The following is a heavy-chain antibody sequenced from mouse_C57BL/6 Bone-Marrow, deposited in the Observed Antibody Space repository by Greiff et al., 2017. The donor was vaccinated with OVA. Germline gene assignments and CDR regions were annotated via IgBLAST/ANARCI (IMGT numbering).Heavy chain of an antibody. CDR3: SRIDYFDY. CDR2: IDPANGNT. Sequence: EVQLQKSGGERVRQGAAVKLSCTASGFNIKNTYMHWVKQRPEQGLEWIGRIDPANGNTKYAPKFQGKATITADTSSNTAYLQLSSLTSEDTAIYYCSRIDYFDYWGQGTTLTVSS. CDR1: GFNIKNTY. J-gene: IGHJ2*01. V-gene: IGHV14-3*01.